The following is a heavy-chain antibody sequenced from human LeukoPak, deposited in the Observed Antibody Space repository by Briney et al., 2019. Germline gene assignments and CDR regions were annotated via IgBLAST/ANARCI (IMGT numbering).Heavy chain of an antibody. J-gene: IGHJ3*02. Sequence: SGTLSLTCAVSGVSISSSNWWSWVRQPPGKGLEWIGEIYHSGSTNYNPSLKSRVTISVDTSKNQFSLKLSSVTAADTAVYYCARVQSGRFLEWLSHDAFDIWGQGTMVTVSS. CDR1: GVSISSSNW. CDR3: ARVQSGRFLEWLSHDAFDI. V-gene: IGHV4-4*02. CDR2: IYHSGST. D-gene: IGHD3-3*01.